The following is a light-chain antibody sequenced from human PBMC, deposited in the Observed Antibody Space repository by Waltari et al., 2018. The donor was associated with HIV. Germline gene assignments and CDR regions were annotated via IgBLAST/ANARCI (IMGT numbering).Light chain of an antibody. Sequence: DIVMTQSPDSLAVSLGERATFNCRYSRTVLSNSDNRNYLAWYQQKTGQAPNVLIYWASTRQSGVPDRFRASWAETNFSLTISRLQAADVAVYYCQQYYTVRPTFGGGTNVEIK. CDR3: QQYYTVRPT. CDR2: WAS. J-gene: IGKJ4*01. V-gene: IGKV4-1*01. CDR1: RTVLSNSDNRNY.